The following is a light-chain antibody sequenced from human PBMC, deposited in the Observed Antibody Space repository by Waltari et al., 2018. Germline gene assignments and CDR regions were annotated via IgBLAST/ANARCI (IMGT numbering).Light chain of an antibody. V-gene: IGLV1-40*01. CDR1: SSTIGAHSA. CDR2: PNN. CDR3: QSFDASLGYV. Sequence: QSVLTQPPSMSGAPGQRVTISCPGSSSTIGAHSAEPWYQPLPATPPKPLISPNNNRPSEVPDRFSASKSGTSAFLAIAGLQPEDEADYYCQSFDASLGYVFGTGTRVTVL. J-gene: IGLJ1*01.